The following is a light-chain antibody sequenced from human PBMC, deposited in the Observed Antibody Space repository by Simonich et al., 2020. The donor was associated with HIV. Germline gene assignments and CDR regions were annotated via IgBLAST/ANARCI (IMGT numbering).Light chain of an antibody. Sequence: DIQMTQSPSSLSASVGDRVTITCQAGQDISNSLNWYQQKPGKAPKLLILDASNLEKGVPPRFSGSASGTDFTFTISRLQPEDIATYYCQQYHHLPLTFAGGTKVEIK. CDR2: DAS. CDR3: QQYHHLPLT. J-gene: IGKJ4*01. V-gene: IGKV1-33*01. CDR1: QDISNS.